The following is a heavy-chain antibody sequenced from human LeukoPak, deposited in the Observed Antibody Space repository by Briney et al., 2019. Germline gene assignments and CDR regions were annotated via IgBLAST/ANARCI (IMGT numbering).Heavy chain of an antibody. CDR2: ISSSSSYI. V-gene: IGHV3-21*01. Sequence: PGGSLRLSCAASGFTFSSYSMNWVRQAPGKGLEWVSSISSSSSYIYYADSVKGRFTISRDNAKNSLYLQMNSLRAEDTAVYYCARAGPSGAVVPAAQDYWGQGTLVTVSS. CDR1: GFTFSSYS. D-gene: IGHD2-2*01. CDR3: ARAGPSGAVVPAAQDY. J-gene: IGHJ4*02.